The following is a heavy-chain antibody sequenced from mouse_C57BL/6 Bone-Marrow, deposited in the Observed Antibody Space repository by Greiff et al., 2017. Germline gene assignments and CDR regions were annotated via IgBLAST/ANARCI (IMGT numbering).Heavy chain of an antibody. D-gene: IGHD3-2*02. J-gene: IGHJ2*01. V-gene: IGHV14-3*01. CDR1: GFNIKNTY. CDR3: ARWDDRSDY. Sequence: VQLKESVAELVRPGASVKLSCTASGFNIKNTYMPWVKQRPEQGLEWIGRIDPANGNPKYAPKFQGKATITADTSSNTASLQLSSLTAEDTAIYYCARWDDRSDYWGQGTTLTVSS. CDR2: IDPANGNP.